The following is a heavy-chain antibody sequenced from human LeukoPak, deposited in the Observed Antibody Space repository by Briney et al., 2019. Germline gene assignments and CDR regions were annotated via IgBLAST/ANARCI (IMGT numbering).Heavy chain of an antibody. CDR1: GYSFTSYW. D-gene: IGHD2-2*01. V-gene: IGHV5-51*01. CDR2: IYPGDSDT. CDR3: ARSNIVVVPAAASFDY. J-gene: IGHJ4*02. Sequence: GESLQISCKGSGYSFTSYWIGWVRQMPGKGLEWMGIIYPGDSDTRYSPSFQGQVTISADKSISTAYLQWSSLKASDTAMYYCARSNIVVVPAAASFDYWGQGTLVTVSS.